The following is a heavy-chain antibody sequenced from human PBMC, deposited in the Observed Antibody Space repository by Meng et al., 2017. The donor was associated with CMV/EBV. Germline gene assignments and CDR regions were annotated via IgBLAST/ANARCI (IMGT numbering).Heavy chain of an antibody. V-gene: IGHV5-51*01. D-gene: IGHD3-9*01. Sequence: GGSLRLSCKGSGYSFPTYWIAWVRHMPGKGLEWMGIINSGDSDTKYSPSFEGQVTISADKSIGAAYLQWTSLKASDTAIYYCARAAYYYILTGYYSHEYYGMDVWGQGTTVTVSS. CDR3: ARAAYYYILTGYYSHEYYGMDV. CDR2: INSGDSDT. CDR1: GYSFPTYW. J-gene: IGHJ6*02.